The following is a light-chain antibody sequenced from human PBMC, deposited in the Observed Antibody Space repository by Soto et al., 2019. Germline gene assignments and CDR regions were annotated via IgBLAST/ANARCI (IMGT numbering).Light chain of an antibody. CDR3: SSYTSYSPLAV. CDR1: SADIGRYNY. CDR2: EVN. J-gene: IGLJ2*01. Sequence: QSALTQPASVSGSPGQAITISCAGTSADIGRYNYVSWYRQHPGEAPQLLIYEVNNRPSGISTRFSCSKSGNTASLTISGLQTEDEADYYCSSYTSYSPLAVFGGGTKLTVL. V-gene: IGLV2-14*01.